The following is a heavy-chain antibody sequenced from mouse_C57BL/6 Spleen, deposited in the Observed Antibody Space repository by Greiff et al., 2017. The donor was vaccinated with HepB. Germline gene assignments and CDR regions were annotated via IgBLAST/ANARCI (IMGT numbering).Heavy chain of an antibody. CDR2: IDPSDSYT. CDR1: GYTFTSYW. J-gene: IGHJ4*01. Sequence: QVQLQQPGAELVMPGASVKLSCKASGYTFTSYWMHWVKQRPGQGLEWIGEIDPSDSYTNYNQKFKGKSTLTVDKSSSTAYMQLSSLTSEDSAVYYCARYDYDDYAMDYWGQETSVTVSS. D-gene: IGHD2-4*01. V-gene: IGHV1-69*01. CDR3: ARYDYDDYAMDY.